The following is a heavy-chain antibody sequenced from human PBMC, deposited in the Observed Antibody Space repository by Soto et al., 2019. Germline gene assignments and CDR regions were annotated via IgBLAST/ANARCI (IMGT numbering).Heavy chain of an antibody. Sequence: GASVKVSCKASGYTFTSYDINWVRQATGQGLEWMGWMNPNSGNTGYAQKFQGRVTMTRNTSISTAYMELSSLRSEDTAVYYCAREGCSGGSRYSGWFDPWGQGTLVTVSS. CDR1: GYTFTSYD. J-gene: IGHJ5*02. CDR3: AREGCSGGSRYSGWFDP. D-gene: IGHD2-15*01. V-gene: IGHV1-8*01. CDR2: MNPNSGNT.